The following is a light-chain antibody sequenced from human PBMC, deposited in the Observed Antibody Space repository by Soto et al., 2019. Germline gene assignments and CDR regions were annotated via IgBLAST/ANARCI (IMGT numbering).Light chain of an antibody. J-gene: IGLJ1*01. CDR2: EVN. V-gene: IGLV2-14*01. Sequence: QSALTQPASVSGSPGQSITISCTGTSSDVGGYKYVSWYQQHPGKAPKLMIYEVNNRPSGVSNRFSGSKSGNTASLTVSGLQAEDEADYYCGSFTSSSTLYVFGTGTKVTVL. CDR1: SSDVGGYKY. CDR3: GSFTSSSTLYV.